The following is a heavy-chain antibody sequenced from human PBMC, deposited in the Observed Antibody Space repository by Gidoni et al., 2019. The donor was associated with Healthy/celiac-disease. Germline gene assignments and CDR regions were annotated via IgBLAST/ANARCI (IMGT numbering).Heavy chain of an antibody. CDR2: IRSKANSYAT. V-gene: IGHV3-73*01. D-gene: IGHD6-19*01. CDR3: TRHAGIAVAGIEVD. J-gene: IGHJ4*02. CDR1: GFTFSGSA. Sequence: EVQPVESGGGLVQPGGSLKLSCAASGFTFSGSAMHWVRQASGKGLEWVGRIRSKANSYATAYAASVKGRFTISRDDSKNTAYLQMNSLKTEDTAVYYCTRHAGIAVAGIEVDWGQGTLVTVSS.